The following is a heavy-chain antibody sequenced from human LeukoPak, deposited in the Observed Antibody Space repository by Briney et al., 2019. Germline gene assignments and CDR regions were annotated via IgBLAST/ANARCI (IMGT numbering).Heavy chain of an antibody. D-gene: IGHD5-12*01. Sequence: GGSLRLSCAASGFTFSSYSMNWVRQAPGKGLEWVSSISSSSSYIYYADSVKGRFTISRDNAKNSLYLQMNSLRAEDTAVYYCAIMVEMATINAFDYWGQGTLVTVSS. V-gene: IGHV3-21*01. J-gene: IGHJ4*02. CDR2: ISSSSSYI. CDR1: GFTFSSYS. CDR3: AIMVEMATINAFDY.